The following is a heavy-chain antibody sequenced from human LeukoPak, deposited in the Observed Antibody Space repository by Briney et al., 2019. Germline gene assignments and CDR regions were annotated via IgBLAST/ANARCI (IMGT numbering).Heavy chain of an antibody. CDR1: GFTFSSYA. Sequence: GGSLRLSCAASGFTFSSYAVSWVRQAPGVGLEWVSTISGRGGSTFYADSVKGRFTISRDNSKNTLYLQMNSLRADDTAVYYCAKVGPEYSSSSPSQGEFDYWGQGTLVTVSS. D-gene: IGHD6-6*01. J-gene: IGHJ4*02. CDR3: AKVGPEYSSSSPSQGEFDY. V-gene: IGHV3-23*01. CDR2: ISGRGGST.